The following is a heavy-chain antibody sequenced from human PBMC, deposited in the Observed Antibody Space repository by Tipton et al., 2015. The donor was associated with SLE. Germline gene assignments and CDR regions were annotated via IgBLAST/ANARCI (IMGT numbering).Heavy chain of an antibody. Sequence: TLSLTCSVYGGSFSGYYWSWVRQPPGKGLEWIGEINHSGSTNYNSSLKIRVTISVDTSKNQFSLKLNSVTAADTAVYYCAGAEYGTSAAAIDDWGQGTLVTVSS. CDR2: INHSGST. CDR3: AGAEYGTSAAAIDD. CDR1: GGSFSGYY. V-gene: IGHV4-34*01. J-gene: IGHJ4*02. D-gene: IGHD6-6*01.